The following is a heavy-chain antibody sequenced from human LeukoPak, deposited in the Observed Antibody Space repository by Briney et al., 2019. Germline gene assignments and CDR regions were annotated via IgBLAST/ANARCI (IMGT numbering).Heavy chain of an antibody. J-gene: IGHJ4*02. V-gene: IGHV3-11*01. CDR3: ARDHTLVVGRYSYPSHFDY. Sequence: GGSLRLSCAASGFTFSDYYMSWIRQAPGKGLEWVSYISSSGSTIYYADSVKGRFTISRDNAKNSLYLQMNSLRAEDTAVYYCARDHTLVVGRYSYPSHFDYWGQGTLVTVSS. D-gene: IGHD5-18*01. CDR1: GFTFSDYY. CDR2: ISSSGSTI.